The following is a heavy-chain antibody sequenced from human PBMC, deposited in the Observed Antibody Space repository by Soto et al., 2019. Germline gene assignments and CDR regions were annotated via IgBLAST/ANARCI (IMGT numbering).Heavy chain of an antibody. V-gene: IGHV3-23*01. CDR2: ISGSGGST. D-gene: IGHD1-26*01. Sequence: GGSLRLSCAASGFTFSSYAMSWVRQAPGKGLEWVSAISGSGGSTYYADSVKGRFTISRDNSKNTLYLQMNSLRAEDTAVYYCAKFPILGADYYYYYMDVWGKGTTVTVSS. CDR1: GFTFSSYA. CDR3: AKFPILGADYYYYYMDV. J-gene: IGHJ6*03.